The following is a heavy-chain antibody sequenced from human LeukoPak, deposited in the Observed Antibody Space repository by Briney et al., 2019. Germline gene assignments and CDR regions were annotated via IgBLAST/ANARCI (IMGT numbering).Heavy chain of an antibody. Sequence: PSETLSLTCAVYGVSFSGYYWSWIRQPPGKGLEWIGEINHSGSTNYNPSLKSRVTISVDTSKNQFSLKLSSVTAADTAVYYCARLRGVIIQARYNWFDPWGQGTLVTVSS. J-gene: IGHJ5*02. CDR1: GVSFSGYY. CDR3: ARLRGVIIQARYNWFDP. D-gene: IGHD3-10*01. V-gene: IGHV4-34*01. CDR2: INHSGST.